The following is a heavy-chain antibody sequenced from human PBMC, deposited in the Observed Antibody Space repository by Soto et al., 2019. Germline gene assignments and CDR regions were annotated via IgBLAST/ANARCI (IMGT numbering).Heavy chain of an antibody. CDR3: AKDPPSERMQPDYGMDV. V-gene: IGHV3-23*04. D-gene: IGHD6-13*01. CDR1: GFTFDSCV. J-gene: IGHJ6*02. Sequence: DVQLVESGGDLVKPGGSLRLSCAASGFTFDSCVMSWVRQAPGKGLEWLSLISGSGRYTDYADSVKGRFTISRDNSKNTVYLQMNSLRVEDTAVYYCAKDPPSERMQPDYGMDVWGQGTTVTVS. CDR2: ISGSGRYT.